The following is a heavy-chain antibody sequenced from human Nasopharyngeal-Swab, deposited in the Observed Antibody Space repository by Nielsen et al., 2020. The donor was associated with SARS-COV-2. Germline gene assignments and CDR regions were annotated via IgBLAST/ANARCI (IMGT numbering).Heavy chain of an antibody. CDR1: GFTFSSYW. CDR2: IKQDGSEK. D-gene: IGHD6-19*01. CDR3: ARVRRGPNIAVAGTIYYFDY. Sequence: GESLKISCAASGFTFSSYWMSWVRQAPGKGLEWVANIKQDGSEKYYVDSVKGRFTTSRDNAKNSLYLQMNSLRAEDTAVYYCARVRRGPNIAVAGTIYYFDYWGQGTLVTVSS. V-gene: IGHV3-7*01. J-gene: IGHJ4*02.